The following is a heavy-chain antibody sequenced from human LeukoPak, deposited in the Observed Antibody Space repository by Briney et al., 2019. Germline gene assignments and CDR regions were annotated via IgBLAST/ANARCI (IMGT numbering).Heavy chain of an antibody. CDR1: GFTFSSYG. D-gene: IGHD3-22*01. CDR2: IWYDGSNK. Sequence: GRSLRLSCAASGFTFSSYGMHWVRQAPGKGLEWVAVIWYDGSNKYYADSVKGRFTISRDNSKNTLYLQMNSLRAEDTAVYYCAREGGYYILDYWGQGTLVTVSP. J-gene: IGHJ4*02. CDR3: AREGGYYILDY. V-gene: IGHV3-33*01.